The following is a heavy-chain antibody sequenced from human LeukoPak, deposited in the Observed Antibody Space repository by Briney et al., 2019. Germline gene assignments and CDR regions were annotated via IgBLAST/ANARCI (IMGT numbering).Heavy chain of an antibody. J-gene: IGHJ4*02. CDR2: ISSSGSTI. D-gene: IGHD3-22*01. V-gene: IGHV3-11*01. Sequence: GGSLRLSCAASGFTSSDYYMSWIRQAPGKGLERVSYISSSGSTIYYADSVKGRFTISRDNAKNSLYLQMNSLRVEDTAVYYCATSSGYYPHFDYWGQGTLVTVSS. CDR3: ATSSGYYPHFDY. CDR1: GFTSSDYY.